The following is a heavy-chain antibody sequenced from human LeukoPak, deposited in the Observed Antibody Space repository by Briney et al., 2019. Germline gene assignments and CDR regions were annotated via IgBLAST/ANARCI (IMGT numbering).Heavy chain of an antibody. CDR2: ISWNGGST. CDR1: GFTFDDYG. Sequence: GGSLRLSCAASGFTFDDYGMSWVRQTPGKGLEWVSGISWNGGSTGYADSVKGRFTISRDNAENSLYLQMNSRRTEDATFDYCGTKRGGVTRYYFDYWGQGTLVTVSS. CDR3: GTKRGGVTRYYFDY. V-gene: IGHV3-20*04. J-gene: IGHJ4*02. D-gene: IGHD4-23*01.